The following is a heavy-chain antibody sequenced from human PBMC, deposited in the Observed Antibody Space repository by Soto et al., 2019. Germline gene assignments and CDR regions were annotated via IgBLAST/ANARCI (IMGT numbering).Heavy chain of an antibody. CDR1: GYSFSTHA. CDR2: INSVNDHT. V-gene: IGHV1-3*01. Sequence: GASVKVSCKASGYSFSTHAMHWVRRAPGQGLEWVGWINSVNDHTIYSEKFQGRVTITSDTSATTAYMELSSLTSEDTAVYYCARNILGGTTDYWGQGTLVTVSS. J-gene: IGHJ4*02. CDR3: ARNILGGTTDY. D-gene: IGHD1-7*01.